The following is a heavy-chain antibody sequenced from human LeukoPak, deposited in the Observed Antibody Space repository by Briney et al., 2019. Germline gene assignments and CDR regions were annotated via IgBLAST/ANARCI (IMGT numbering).Heavy chain of an antibody. J-gene: IGHJ5*02. CDR2: TYHSGYT. V-gene: IGHV4-31*03. CDR3: ARDLGYYYDSSNNWFDP. CDR1: GGSISSGGYY. Sequence: SQTLSLTCTVSGGSISSGGYYWSWIRQHPRKGLEWIGYTYHSGYTYYNPSLKSRVTISVDTSKNQFSLKLSSVTAADTAVYYCARDLGYYYDSSNNWFDPWGQETLVTVSS. D-gene: IGHD3-22*01.